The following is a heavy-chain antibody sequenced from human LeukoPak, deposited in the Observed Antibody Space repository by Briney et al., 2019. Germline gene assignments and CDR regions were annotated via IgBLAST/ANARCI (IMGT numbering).Heavy chain of an antibody. J-gene: IGHJ5*02. CDR2: INPNSGGT. V-gene: IGHV1-2*02. Sequence: ASVKVSCKASGYTFTGYYMHWVRQAPVLGHEWMGWINPNSGGTNYAQKFQGRVTMTRDTSISTAYMELSRLRSDDTAVYYCARPNYDFWSGYPNWFDPWGQGTLVTVSS. CDR1: GYTFTGYY. D-gene: IGHD3-3*01. CDR3: ARPNYDFWSGYPNWFDP.